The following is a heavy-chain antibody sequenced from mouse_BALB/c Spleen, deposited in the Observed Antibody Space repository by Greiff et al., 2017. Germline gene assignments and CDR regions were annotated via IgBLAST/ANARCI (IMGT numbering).Heavy chain of an antibody. V-gene: IGHV4-1*02. D-gene: IGHD2-14*01. CDR3: ARPRYDLYFDV. Sequence: QAPGKGLEWIGEINPDSSTINYTPSLKDKFIISRDNAKNTLYLQMSKVRSEDTALYYCARPRYDLYFDVWGAGTTVTVSS. CDR2: INPDSSTI. J-gene: IGHJ1*01.